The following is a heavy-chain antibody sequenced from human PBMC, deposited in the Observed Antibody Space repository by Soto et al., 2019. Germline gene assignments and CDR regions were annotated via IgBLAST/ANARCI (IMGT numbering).Heavy chain of an antibody. D-gene: IGHD2-21*02. CDR1: GGTVASSHW. Sequence: PSETLSLTCGVSGGTVASSHWWSWVRQSPGGGLEWIGNVYHTGDTNLNPSLQSRVTISVDKSNNQFSLRLNSLTAADTAVYFCAREIVTAGGNNYFDPWGPVPLVTVSS. CDR2: VYHTGDT. J-gene: IGHJ5*02. CDR3: AREIVTAGGNNYFDP. V-gene: IGHV4-4*02.